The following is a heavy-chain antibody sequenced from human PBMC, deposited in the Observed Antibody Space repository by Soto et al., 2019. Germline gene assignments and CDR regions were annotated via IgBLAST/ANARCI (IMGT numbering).Heavy chain of an antibody. CDR2: IKSNSDGGAT. CDR1: GGSISTYY. J-gene: IGHJ2*01. D-gene: IGHD3-22*01. Sequence: PSETLSLTCNVSGGSISTYYWSWVRQAPGKGLEWVGRIKSNSDGGATDFAAPVKGRFTMSRDDSKSTLYLQLNSLRTEDTAVYYCATSAYYFDCRRYRGYFDLWGRGTLVPVSS. CDR3: ATSAYYFDCRRYRGYFDL. V-gene: IGHV3-15*01.